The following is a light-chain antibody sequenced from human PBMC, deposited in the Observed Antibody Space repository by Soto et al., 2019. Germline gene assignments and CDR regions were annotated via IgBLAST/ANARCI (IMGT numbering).Light chain of an antibody. V-gene: IGLV3-27*01. CDR1: LLAKKY. J-gene: IGLJ2*01. CDR3: YAATDNNRNVV. CDR2: QNN. Sequence: SYELTQPSSVSVSPGQTARITCSGDLLAKKYARWFQQKPGQAPVVVIYQNNERPSGIPERFSGSSSGTTVTLTISGAQVEDEADYYCYAATDNNRNVVFGGGTKLTVL.